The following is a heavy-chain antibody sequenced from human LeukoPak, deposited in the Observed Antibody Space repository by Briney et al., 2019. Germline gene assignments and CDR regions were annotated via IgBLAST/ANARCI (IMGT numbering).Heavy chain of an antibody. V-gene: IGHV1-24*01. CDR1: GYTLTELS. CDR2: FDPEDGET. D-gene: IGHD2-15*01. CDR3: VIRDQYSPDY. J-gene: IGHJ4*02. Sequence: ASVKVSCKVSGYTLTELSMHWVRQAPGKGPEWMGGFDPEDGETIYAQKFQGRVTMTEDTSTDTAYMELSSLRSEDTAVYYCVIRDQYSPDYWGQGTLVTVSS.